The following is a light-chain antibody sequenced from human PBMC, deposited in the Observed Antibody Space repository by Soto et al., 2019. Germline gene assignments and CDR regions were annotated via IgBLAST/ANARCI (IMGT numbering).Light chain of an antibody. V-gene: IGLV2-14*01. Sequence: QSALTQPASVSGSPGQSITISCTGTSSDVGNYNYVSWYQQHPGKAPKLMIYGVSNRPSEVSNRFSGSKSGNTASLTISGLQDEDEADYYCSSYTSSSTWLFGGGTKLTVL. CDR3: SSYTSSSTWL. CDR2: GVS. J-gene: IGLJ3*02. CDR1: SSDVGNYNY.